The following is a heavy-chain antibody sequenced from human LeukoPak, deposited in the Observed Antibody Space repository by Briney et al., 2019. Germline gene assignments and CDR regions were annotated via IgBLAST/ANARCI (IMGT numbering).Heavy chain of an antibody. D-gene: IGHD2-2*01. J-gene: IGHJ3*02. CDR1: GGTFSSYA. V-gene: IGHV1-69*13. CDR2: IIPIFGTA. CDR3: ARDLNPLIVVVPAAIVGAFDI. Sequence: WASVKVSCKASGGTFSSYAISWVRQAPGQGLEWMGGIIPIFGTANYAQKFQGRVTITVDESTSTAYMELSSLRSEDTAVYYCARDLNPLIVVVPAAIVGAFDIWGQGTMVTVSS.